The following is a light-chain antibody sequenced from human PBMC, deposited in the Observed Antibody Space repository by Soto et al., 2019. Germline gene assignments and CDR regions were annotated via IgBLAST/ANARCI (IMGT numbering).Light chain of an antibody. V-gene: IGKV3-20*01. CDR1: QSIPNSY. CDR2: GAS. CDR3: LQYGSTLGT. J-gene: IGKJ1*01. Sequence: EIVLTQSPGTLSLSPGERATLSCRASQSIPNSYLSWYQHKPGQAPRLLIHGASSRATGTPDRFSGSGSGTDFTLIIDRLEPEDFALYYCLQYGSTLGTFGQGTKVDLK.